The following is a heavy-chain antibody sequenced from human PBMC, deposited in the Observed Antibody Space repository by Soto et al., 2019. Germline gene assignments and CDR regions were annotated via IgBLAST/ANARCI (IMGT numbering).Heavy chain of an antibody. CDR3: ARDAIHGSSLYFWFDP. CDR2: IIPLFGTT. J-gene: IGHJ5*02. D-gene: IGHD6-13*01. CDR1: GGTFSRHA. V-gene: IGHV1-69*01. Sequence: QVQLVQSGSEVKMPGSSVKVSCKTSGGTFSRHAINWVRQAPGQGLEWMGGIIPLFGTTNYAQKFKGRVTISADESTSPAYMELSSLTSEDAAVYYCARDAIHGSSLYFWFDPWGQGTLVTVSS.